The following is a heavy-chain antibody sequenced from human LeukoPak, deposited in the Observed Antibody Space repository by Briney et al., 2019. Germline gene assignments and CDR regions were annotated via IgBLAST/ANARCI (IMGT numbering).Heavy chain of an antibody. Sequence: GASVKVSCKASGYTFTGYYMHWVRQAPGQGLEWMGWINPNSGGTNYAQKFQGRVTMTRDTSISTAYMELSRLRSDDTAVYYCATRTKGYSSGWYYFDYWAREPWSPPPQ. CDR2: INPNSGGT. J-gene: IGHJ4*02. V-gene: IGHV1-2*02. CDR1: GYTFTGYY. CDR3: ATRTKGYSSGWYYFDY. D-gene: IGHD6-19*01.